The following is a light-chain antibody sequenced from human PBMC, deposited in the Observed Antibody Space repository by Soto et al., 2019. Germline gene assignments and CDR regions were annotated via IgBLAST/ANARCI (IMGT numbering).Light chain of an antibody. Sequence: EIVLTQSPATLSLSPGERAALSCGASQSVSSSYLAWYQQKPGQAPRLLIYDASSRATGIPDRLSGSGSGTDFTLTISRLEPEDFAVYYCQQYGSSRTFGQGTKVDIK. CDR1: QSVSSSY. V-gene: IGKV3D-20*01. CDR2: DAS. J-gene: IGKJ1*01. CDR3: QQYGSSRT.